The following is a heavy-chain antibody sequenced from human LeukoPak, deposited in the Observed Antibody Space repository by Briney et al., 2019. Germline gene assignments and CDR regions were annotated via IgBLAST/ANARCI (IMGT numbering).Heavy chain of an antibody. J-gene: IGHJ4*02. CDR3: ARGVDYYGV. CDR1: GGSIYIGTYY. V-gene: IGHV4-30-2*01. D-gene: IGHD3-10*01. Sequence: SETLSLTCTVSGGSIYIGTYYWTWIRQPPGKGLEWIGYIFHSGSTYYNPSLKSRVTISVDTSKKQFSLKLSSVTAADTAVYYCARGVDYYGVWGQGTLVTVSS. CDR2: IFHSGST.